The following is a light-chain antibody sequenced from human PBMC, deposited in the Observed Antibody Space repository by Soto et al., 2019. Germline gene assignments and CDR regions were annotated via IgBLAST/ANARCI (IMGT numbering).Light chain of an antibody. J-gene: IGKJ2*01. V-gene: IGKV3-15*01. CDR3: LHYKSLPFT. Sequence: EIVMTQSPATMSVSPGERATLSCRDSQSVSSSLAWFQQKPGQAPRLLIYAASARATGIAARLSGSGSGTEFTLNISSLQSEDFAVYYCLHYKSLPFTVGQCTKLELE. CDR1: QSVSSS. CDR2: AAS.